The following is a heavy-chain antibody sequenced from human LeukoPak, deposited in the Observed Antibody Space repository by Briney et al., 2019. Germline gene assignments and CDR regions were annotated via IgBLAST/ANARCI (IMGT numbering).Heavy chain of an antibody. CDR2: IFSSGNT. CDR1: GGSISDYR. J-gene: IGHJ4*02. D-gene: IGHD3-3*01. CDR3: ARGIFFTVTAPHS. Sequence: PSETLSLTCTVSGGSISDYRWSWFRQPAGKGLEWIGRIFSSGNTNYNPSLKSRVTMSVDTSKNQFSLKLTSLTAADTAVYYCARGIFFTVTAPHSWGQGTLVTVSS. V-gene: IGHV4-4*07.